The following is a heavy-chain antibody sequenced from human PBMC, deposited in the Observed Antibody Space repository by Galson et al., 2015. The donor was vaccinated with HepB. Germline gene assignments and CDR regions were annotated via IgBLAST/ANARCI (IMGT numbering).Heavy chain of an antibody. J-gene: IGHJ6*02. CDR1: GDSLTNDRYY. CDR2: IYFRGNA. D-gene: IGHD2/OR15-2a*01. CDR3: ARDDGFYAMDV. Sequence: TLSLTCTVSGDSLTNDRYYWSWIRQHPGKGLEWIGYIYFRGNANYNPSLRRRATMSVDTSKNQFSLNLTSVTAADTAIYYCARDDGFYAMDVWGQGTTVTVSS. V-gene: IGHV4-31*03.